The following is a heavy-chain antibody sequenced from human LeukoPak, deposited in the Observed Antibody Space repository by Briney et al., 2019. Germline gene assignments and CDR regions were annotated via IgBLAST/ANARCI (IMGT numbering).Heavy chain of an antibody. J-gene: IGHJ4*02. Sequence: GGSLRLSCAASGFTVSSNYMSWVRQAPGKGLEWVSVIYSGGSTYYADSMKARFTISRDNSKNTLYLQTNSLRAEDTAVYYCAITMVRGVIITGFDYWGQGTLVTVSS. D-gene: IGHD3-10*01. CDR3: AITMVRGVIITGFDY. CDR2: IYSGGST. V-gene: IGHV3-66*01. CDR1: GFTVSSNY.